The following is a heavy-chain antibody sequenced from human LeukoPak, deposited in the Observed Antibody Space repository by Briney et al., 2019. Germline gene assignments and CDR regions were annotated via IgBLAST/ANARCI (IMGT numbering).Heavy chain of an antibody. J-gene: IGHJ2*01. D-gene: IGHD3-10*01. CDR3: AKDLGFGELSRYFDL. Sequence: GGSLRLSCAASGFTFSSYAMSWVRQAPGKGLEWVSAISGSGGSTYYADSVKGRFTISRDNSKNTLYLQMNSLRAEDTAVYYCAKDLGFGELSRYFDLWGRGTLVTVSS. CDR2: ISGSGGST. V-gene: IGHV3-23*01. CDR1: GFTFSSYA.